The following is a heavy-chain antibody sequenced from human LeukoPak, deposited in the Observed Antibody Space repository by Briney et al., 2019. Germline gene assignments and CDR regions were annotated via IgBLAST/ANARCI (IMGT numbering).Heavy chain of an antibody. V-gene: IGHV4-34*01. Sequence: SSETLSLTCAVYGGSFSGYYWSWIRQPPGKGLEWIGEINHSGSTNYNPSLKSRVTISVDTSKNQFSLTLSSLTAADTAVYYCARGPIYDFWSGYYRVEPNFDYWGQGTLVTVSS. CDR3: ARGPIYDFWSGYYRVEPNFDY. CDR1: GGSFSGYY. J-gene: IGHJ4*02. D-gene: IGHD3-3*01. CDR2: INHSGST.